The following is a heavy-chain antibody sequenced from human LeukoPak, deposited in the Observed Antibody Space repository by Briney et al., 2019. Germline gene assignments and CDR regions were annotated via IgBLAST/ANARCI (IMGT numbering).Heavy chain of an antibody. CDR2: IYPGDSDT. V-gene: IGHV5-51*01. J-gene: IGHJ4*02. CDR3: HFRGGYYSDQINFDY. D-gene: IGHD1-26*01. Sequence: GESLKISCKGSGYSFTSYWIGWVRQMPGKGLEWMGIIYPGDSDTRYSPSFQGQVTISADKSISTAYLQWSSLKASDTAMYYCHFRGGYYSDQINFDYWGQGTLVTVSS. CDR1: GYSFTSYW.